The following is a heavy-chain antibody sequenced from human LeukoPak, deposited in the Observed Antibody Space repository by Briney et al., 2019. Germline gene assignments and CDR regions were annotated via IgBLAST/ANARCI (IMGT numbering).Heavy chain of an antibody. CDR2: IRYDGSDR. J-gene: IGHJ6*02. CDR3: ARDPYCSGGTCYPAPYYGLDV. D-gene: IGHD2-15*01. V-gene: IGHV3-30*02. CDR1: EFTFSSYG. Sequence: GGSLRLSCVASEFTFSSYGMHWVRQAPGKGLEWVAYIRYDGSDRYYADSVKGRFTISRDNSKNTLYLQMNSLRVEDTAVYYCARDPYCSGGTCYPAPYYGLDVWGQGTTVTVSS.